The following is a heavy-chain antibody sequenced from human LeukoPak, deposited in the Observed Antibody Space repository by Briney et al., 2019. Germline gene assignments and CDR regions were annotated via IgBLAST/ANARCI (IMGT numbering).Heavy chain of an antibody. Sequence: PSETLSLTCTVSGGSIRSGGYYWSWIRQHPGKGLEWIGYIYYSGSTYYNPSLKSRVTISVDTSKNQFSLKLSSVTAADTAVYYCAGGIAARSRFDYWGQGTLVTVSS. CDR1: GGSIRSGGYY. D-gene: IGHD6-6*01. CDR3: AGGIAARSRFDY. J-gene: IGHJ4*02. CDR2: IYYSGST. V-gene: IGHV4-31*03.